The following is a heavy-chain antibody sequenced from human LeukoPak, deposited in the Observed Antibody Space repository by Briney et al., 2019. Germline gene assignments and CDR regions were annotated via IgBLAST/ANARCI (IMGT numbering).Heavy chain of an antibody. CDR1: GYTFTSYG. V-gene: IGHV1-18*04. CDR2: ISAYNGNT. J-gene: IGHJ4*02. Sequence: ASVKVSCKASGYTFTSYGISWVRRAPGQGLEWMGWISAYNGNTNYAQKLQGRVTMTTDTSTSTAYMELRSLRSDDTAVYYCARGGLLYYYDSSGYYYNYWGQGTLVTVSS. D-gene: IGHD3-22*01. CDR3: ARGGLLYYYDSSGYYYNY.